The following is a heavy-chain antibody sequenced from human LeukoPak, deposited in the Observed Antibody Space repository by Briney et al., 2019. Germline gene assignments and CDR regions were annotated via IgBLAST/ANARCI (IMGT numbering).Heavy chain of an antibody. J-gene: IGHJ4*02. D-gene: IGHD4-17*01. Sequence: GGSLRLSCAASGFTFSSYSMNWVRQAPGKGLEWVSYISSSSSTIYYADSVKGRFTISRDNAKNSLYLQMNSLRAEDTAVYYCAAAPIDYGDYEGAFDYWGQGTLVTVSS. V-gene: IGHV3-48*04. CDR3: AAAPIDYGDYEGAFDY. CDR1: GFTFSSYS. CDR2: ISSSSSTI.